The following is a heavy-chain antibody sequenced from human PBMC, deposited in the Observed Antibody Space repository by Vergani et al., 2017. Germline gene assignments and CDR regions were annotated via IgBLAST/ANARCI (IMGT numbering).Heavy chain of an antibody. J-gene: IGHJ6*02. CDR3: ARDQRLKGADYFYYYYCMDV. CDR2: IASSSSTI. V-gene: IGHV3-48*01. D-gene: IGHD2-21*01. Sequence: EVQLVESGGGLVQPGGSLRLSCAASGFTFSSESMNWVRPAPGKGLEWISYIASSSSTIHYADSVEGRFTVSRDNAKNSLYMQMNSLRAEDTAVYYCARDQRLKGADYFYYYYCMDVWGQGTTVTVSS. CDR1: GFTFSSES.